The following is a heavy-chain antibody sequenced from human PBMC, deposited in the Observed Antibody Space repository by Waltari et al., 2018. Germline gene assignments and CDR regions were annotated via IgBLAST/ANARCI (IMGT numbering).Heavy chain of an antibody. Sequence: QVQLMQSGAEVKKPGASVKVSCKASGYNFTSHYIHWVRQAPGQGLEWMGIVNPNDGTIKYAQKFQDRVTMTRDTSTSTVYVELRNLRSEDTAVYYCARVGLMLSNSRGGWFDPWGQGTLVTVFS. V-gene: IGHV1-46*01. D-gene: IGHD2-8*01. CDR1: GYNFTSHY. J-gene: IGHJ5*02. CDR3: ARVGLMLSNSRGGWFDP. CDR2: VNPNDGTI.